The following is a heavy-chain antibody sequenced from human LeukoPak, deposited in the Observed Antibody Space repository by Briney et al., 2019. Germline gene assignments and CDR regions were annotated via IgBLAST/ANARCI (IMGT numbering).Heavy chain of an antibody. J-gene: IGHJ4*02. CDR3: ARDRGYCSSTSCSPLDY. D-gene: IGHD2-2*01. Sequence: SETLSLTCTVSGGSISSYYWSWIRQPAGKGLEWIGRIYTSGSTNYNPSLKSRVTMSVDTSKNQFSLKLSSVTAADTAVYYCARDRGYCSSTSCSPLDYWGQGTLVTVSS. CDR2: IYTSGST. V-gene: IGHV4-4*07. CDR1: GGSISSYY.